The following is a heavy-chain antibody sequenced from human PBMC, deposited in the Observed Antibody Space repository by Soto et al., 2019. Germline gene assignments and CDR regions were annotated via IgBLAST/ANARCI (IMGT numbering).Heavy chain of an antibody. CDR2: TYYRSKWYN. CDR3: ATAIAVAGNYYYYGMDV. J-gene: IGHJ6*02. D-gene: IGHD6-19*01. V-gene: IGHV6-1*01. CDR1: GDSVSSNSAA. Sequence: LPLSLTCAISGDSVSSNSAAWNWIRQSPSRGLEWLRRTYYRSKWYNDYAVSVKSRITINPDTSKNQFSLQLNSVTPEDTAVYYCATAIAVAGNYYYYGMDVWGQGTTVTVSS.